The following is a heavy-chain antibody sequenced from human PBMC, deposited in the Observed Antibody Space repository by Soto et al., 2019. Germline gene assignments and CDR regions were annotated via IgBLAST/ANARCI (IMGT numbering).Heavy chain of an antibody. CDR2: IHHSGST. Sequence: SETLSLTCSVYGASFSGYYWSWIRQSPGKGLEWIGEIHHSGSTHYNPSLKSRLTFSIDESQSQFYMMLTSVTAADTALYFCARGHRTSGYDSWGQGYLVTVSS. D-gene: IGHD1-1*01. V-gene: IGHV4-34*01. J-gene: IGHJ4*02. CDR3: ARGHRTSGYDS. CDR1: GASFSGYY.